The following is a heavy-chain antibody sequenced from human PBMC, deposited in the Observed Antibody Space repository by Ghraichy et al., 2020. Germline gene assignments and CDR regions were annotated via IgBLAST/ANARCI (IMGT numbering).Heavy chain of an antibody. J-gene: IGHJ6*02. CDR3: AKTALPAAGMDV. Sequence: GGSLRLSCAASGFTFSNYAMSWVRQAPGKGLEWVSSISGSGGSTFYADSVKGRFTISRDNSKNTLYLQMNSLRAEDTAVYYCAKTALPAAGMDVWGQGTTVTVSS. CDR2: ISGSGGST. V-gene: IGHV3-23*01. CDR1: GFTFSNYA. D-gene: IGHD2-2*01.